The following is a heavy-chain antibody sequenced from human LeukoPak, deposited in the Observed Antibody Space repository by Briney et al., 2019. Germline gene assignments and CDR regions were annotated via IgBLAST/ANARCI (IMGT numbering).Heavy chain of an antibody. CDR3: AKDEKREEWELLPNWFDP. V-gene: IGHV3-30*18. D-gene: IGHD1-26*01. Sequence: GGSLRLSCAASGFTFSSYGMHWVRQAPGKGLEWVAVISYDGSNKYYADSVKGRFTISRDNSKNTLCLQMNSLRAEDTAVYYCAKDEKREEWELLPNWFDPWGQGTLVTVSS. J-gene: IGHJ5*02. CDR1: GFTFSSYG. CDR2: ISYDGSNK.